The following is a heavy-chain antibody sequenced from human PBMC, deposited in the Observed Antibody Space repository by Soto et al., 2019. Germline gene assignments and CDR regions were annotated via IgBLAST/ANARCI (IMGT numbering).Heavy chain of an antibody. J-gene: IGHJ5*02. CDR1: GGTFSSYA. CDR2: IIPIFGTA. CDR3: ARDLTYGYGAAAGKGGNWFDP. D-gene: IGHD6-13*01. Sequence: SVKVSCKASGGTFSSYAISWVRQAPGQGLEWMGGIIPIFGTANYAQKFQGRVTITADESTSTAYMELSSLRSEDTAVYYCARDLTYGYGAAAGKGGNWFDPWGQGTLVTVSS. V-gene: IGHV1-69*13.